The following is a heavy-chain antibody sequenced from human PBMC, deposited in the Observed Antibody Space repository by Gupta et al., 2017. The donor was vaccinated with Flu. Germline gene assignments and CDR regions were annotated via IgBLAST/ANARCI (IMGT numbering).Heavy chain of an antibody. D-gene: IGHD2-8*01. CDR2: ISGSGDST. V-gene: IGHV3-23*01. CDR3: ARYCTNGLCYYYYYGMDV. Sequence: FNSYAMSWVRQTPGKGLEWVSAISGSGDSTYYADSVKGRFTISRDNSKNTLYLQMNSLRADDTAVYYCARYCTNGLCYYYYYGMDVWGQGTTVTVSS. CDR1: FNSYA. J-gene: IGHJ6*02.